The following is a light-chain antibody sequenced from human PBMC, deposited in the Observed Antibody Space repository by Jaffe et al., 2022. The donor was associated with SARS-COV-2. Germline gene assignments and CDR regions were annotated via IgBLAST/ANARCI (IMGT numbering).Light chain of an antibody. J-gene: IGKJ5*01. V-gene: IGKV3-15*01. CDR1: QSVSSN. CDR3: QQYNNWPPVT. CDR2: GAS. Sequence: EIVMTQSPATLSVSPGERATLSCRASQSVSSNLAWYQQKPGQAPRLLIYGASTRATGVPARFSGSGSGTEFTLTISSLQSEDFAVYYCQQYNNWPPVTFGQGTRVDIK.